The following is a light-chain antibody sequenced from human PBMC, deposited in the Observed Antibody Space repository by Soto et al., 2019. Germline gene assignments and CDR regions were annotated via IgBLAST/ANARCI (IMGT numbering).Light chain of an antibody. Sequence: QSALTQPASVSGSPGQSITISCTGTSSDVGGYNYVSWYQQHPGKAPKLMIYDVSNRPSGVSNRFSGSQSGDTASLTNSGLQAEDEADYYCSSYTSSRTLNVVFGGGTKLTVL. CDR1: SSDVGGYNY. CDR2: DVS. J-gene: IGLJ2*01. CDR3: SSYTSSRTLNVV. V-gene: IGLV2-14*01.